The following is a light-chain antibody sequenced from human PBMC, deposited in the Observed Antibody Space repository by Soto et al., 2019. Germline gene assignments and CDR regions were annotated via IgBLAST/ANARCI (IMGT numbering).Light chain of an antibody. CDR1: QGIRND. Sequence: DSQMTQSPSSLSASVGDRVTITCRASQGIRNDLGWYQQRQGKAPKSLIYAASSLHIGGPSRVSGSGSGTECTLPSSSLKPEDFATDHCLQHNSDPWTSGQGNKVEI. J-gene: IGKJ1*01. CDR3: LQHNSDPWT. CDR2: AAS. V-gene: IGKV1-17*01.